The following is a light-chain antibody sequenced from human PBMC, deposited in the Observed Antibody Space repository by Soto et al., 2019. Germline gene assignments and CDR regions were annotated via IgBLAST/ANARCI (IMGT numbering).Light chain of an antibody. CDR2: EVS. J-gene: IGLJ2*01. CDR3: SSYTSSSHVI. Sequence: QSALTQPASVSGSRGQSITISCTGTSSDVGGYNFVSWYQQHPDKAPKLMIYEVSNRPSGVSNRFSGSKSGNTASLTISGLQAEDEANYYCSSYTSSSHVIFGGGTKLTVL. V-gene: IGLV2-14*01. CDR1: SSDVGGYNF.